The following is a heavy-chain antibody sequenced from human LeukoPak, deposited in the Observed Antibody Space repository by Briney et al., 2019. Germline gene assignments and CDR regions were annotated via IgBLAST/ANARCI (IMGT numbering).Heavy chain of an antibody. V-gene: IGHV3-48*04. J-gene: IGHJ3*02. CDR3: ARRRPYSDNSGHAFDI. D-gene: IGHD3-22*01. CDR1: GFTFSSYS. Sequence: GGPLRLSCAASGFTFSSYSMNWVRQAPGKGLEWAAYISSGTYYADSVKGRFTISRDNAKNSLYLQMNSLRAEDTAVYYCARRRPYSDNSGHAFDIWGQGTMVTVSS. CDR2: ISSGT.